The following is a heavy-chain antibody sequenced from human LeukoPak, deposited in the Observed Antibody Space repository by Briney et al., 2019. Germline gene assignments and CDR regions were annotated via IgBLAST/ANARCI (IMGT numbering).Heavy chain of an antibody. D-gene: IGHD2-2*01. CDR2: IYYSGST. CDR1: GGSISSGGYY. J-gene: IGHJ5*02. Sequence: SQTLSLTCTVSGGSISSGGYYWSWIRQHPGKGLEWIGYIYYSGSTYYNPSLKSRVTISVDTSKNQFSLKLSSVTAADTAVYYCARENIVVVPAQYNWFDPWGQGTLVTVSS. V-gene: IGHV4-31*03. CDR3: ARENIVVVPAQYNWFDP.